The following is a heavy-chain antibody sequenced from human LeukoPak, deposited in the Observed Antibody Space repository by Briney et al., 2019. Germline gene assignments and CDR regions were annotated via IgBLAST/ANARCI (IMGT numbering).Heavy chain of an antibody. CDR1: GGSISSGSCY. CDR2: IYTSGST. V-gene: IGHV4-61*02. J-gene: IGHJ4*02. Sequence: SQTLSLTCTVSGGSISSGSCYWSWIRQPAGKGLEWIGRIYTSGSTNYNPSLKSRVTISVDTSKNQFSLKLSSVTAADTAVYYCARSNDVGATVDYWGQGTLVTVSS. CDR3: ARSNDVGATVDY. D-gene: IGHD1-26*01.